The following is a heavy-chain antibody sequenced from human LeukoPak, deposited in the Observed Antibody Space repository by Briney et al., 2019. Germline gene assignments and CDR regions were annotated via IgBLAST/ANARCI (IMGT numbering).Heavy chain of an antibody. D-gene: IGHD2-8*01. CDR1: GFIATSNY. CDR2: IYGGGNT. J-gene: IGHJ4*02. Sequence: PGGSLRLSRSFSGFIATSNYMAWVRQSPGKGLQWISFIYGGGNTLYADSVRDRFSISRDNSKSTLYLQMSSLRVEDTAVYYCATGGRSGMAFDFWGQGTLVTVSS. V-gene: IGHV3-53*01. CDR3: ATGGRSGMAFDF.